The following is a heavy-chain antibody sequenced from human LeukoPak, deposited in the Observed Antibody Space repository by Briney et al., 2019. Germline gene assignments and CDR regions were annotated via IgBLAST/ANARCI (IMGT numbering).Heavy chain of an antibody. CDR1: GGSISSYY. V-gene: IGHV4-4*07. J-gene: IGHJ6*02. Sequence: SETLSLTCTVSGGSISSYYWSWIRQPAGKGLEWIGRIYASGSTNYKPSLKSRVTMSLDTSKNQFSLKLSSVTAADTAVYYCARTVDWSTPYYYYGMDVWGQGTTVTVSS. CDR2: IYASGST. D-gene: IGHD3-9*01. CDR3: ARTVDWSTPYYYYGMDV.